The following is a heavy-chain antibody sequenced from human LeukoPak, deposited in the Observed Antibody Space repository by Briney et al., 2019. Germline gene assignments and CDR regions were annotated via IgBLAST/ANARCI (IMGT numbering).Heavy chain of an antibody. CDR3: AREGDIVVVVAATQGAFDI. Sequence: PSETLSLTCTVSGYSISSGYYWGWIRQPPGKGLEWIGSIYHSGSTYYNPSLKSRVTISVDTSKNQFSLKLSPVTAADTAVYYCAREGDIVVVVAATQGAFDIWGQGTMVTVSS. D-gene: IGHD2-15*01. J-gene: IGHJ3*02. CDR2: IYHSGST. V-gene: IGHV4-38-2*02. CDR1: GYSISSGYY.